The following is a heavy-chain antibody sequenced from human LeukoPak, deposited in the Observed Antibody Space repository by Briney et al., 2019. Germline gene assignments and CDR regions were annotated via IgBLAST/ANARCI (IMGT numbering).Heavy chain of an antibody. Sequence: GGSLRLSCATSGFALSSHWMTWVRQVPGRGPEWVANVNRDGSETYYLDSVKGRFTISKDNAKNSLYLQMNSLRAEDTALYHCARNNGMDVWGQGTTVIVSS. V-gene: IGHV3-7*03. J-gene: IGHJ6*02. CDR3: ARNNGMDV. CDR1: GFALSSHW. CDR2: VNRDGSET.